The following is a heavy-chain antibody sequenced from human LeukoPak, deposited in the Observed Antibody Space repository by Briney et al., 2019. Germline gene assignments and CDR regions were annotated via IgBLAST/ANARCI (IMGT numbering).Heavy chain of an antibody. J-gene: IGHJ1*01. CDR1: GGSFSGHY. Sequence: SEILSLTCAVYGGSFSGHYWTWIRQTPGKGLEWIGEINHSGSTNYNPSLKSRVTISVDTYKNQFSLKLSAVTTPDTAVVYCAKSFPRGYSYGYGYFQHWGQGTLVTVSS. V-gene: IGHV4-34*01. CDR2: INHSGST. CDR3: AKSFPRGYSYGYGYFQH. D-gene: IGHD5-18*01.